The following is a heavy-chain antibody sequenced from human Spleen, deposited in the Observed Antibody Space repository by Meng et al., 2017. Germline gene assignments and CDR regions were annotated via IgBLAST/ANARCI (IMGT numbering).Heavy chain of an antibody. D-gene: IGHD6-6*01. CDR1: GFTFSSYG. CDR3: AKGSIAARQYFDY. J-gene: IGHJ4*02. V-gene: IGHV3-30*18. CDR2: ILHDGSNN. Sequence: QVQLVESGGGVVHPGRFLRLSCAASGFTFSSYGMHWVRQAPGKGLEWVAVILHDGSNNYYADSVKGRFTISRDNSKNTLNLQMNSLRAEDTAIYYCAKGSIAARQYFDYWGQGSLVTVSS.